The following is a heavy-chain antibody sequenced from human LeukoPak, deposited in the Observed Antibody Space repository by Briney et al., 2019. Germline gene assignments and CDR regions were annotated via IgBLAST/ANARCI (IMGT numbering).Heavy chain of an antibody. CDR1: GFTYNNYA. Sequence: GGSLRLSCAASGFTYNNYAMNWVRQAPGKGLEWVSVISGSGRSTYYADSVRGRFTISRDNSKNTLHLQMNSLRAEDTAAYYCAKFAQRYCSGGSCHPFDYWGQGTLVTVSS. CDR3: AKFAQRYCSGGSCHPFDY. D-gene: IGHD2-15*01. V-gene: IGHV3-23*01. J-gene: IGHJ4*02. CDR2: ISGSGRST.